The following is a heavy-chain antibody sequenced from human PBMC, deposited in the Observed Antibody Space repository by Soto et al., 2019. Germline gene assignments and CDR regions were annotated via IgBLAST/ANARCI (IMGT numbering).Heavy chain of an antibody. V-gene: IGHV3-7*05. J-gene: IGHJ4*02. Sequence: PGGSLRLSCAASGFTCSVYWMSWVRQAPGKGLEWVANIKQDGSEIDQVGSLKGRFTISRDNAKNSVYLQMNSLRAEDTAVYYCARIGYSSSSFDYWGQGTLVTVSS. CDR1: GFTCSVYW. CDR2: IKQDGSEI. CDR3: ARIGYSSSSFDY. D-gene: IGHD6-6*01.